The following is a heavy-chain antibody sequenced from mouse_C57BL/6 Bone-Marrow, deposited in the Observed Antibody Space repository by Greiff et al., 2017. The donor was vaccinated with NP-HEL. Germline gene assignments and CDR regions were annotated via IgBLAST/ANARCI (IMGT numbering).Heavy chain of an antibody. V-gene: IGHV5-9-1*02. CDR1: GFTFSSYA. Sequence: EVKLVESGEGLVKPGGSLKLSCAASGFTFSSYAMSWVRQTPEKRLEWVAYISSGGDYIYYADTVKGRFTISRDNARNTLYLQMSSLKSEDTAMYYCTRDYDSRAWFAYWGQGTLVTVSA. D-gene: IGHD2-4*01. J-gene: IGHJ3*01. CDR2: ISSGGDYI. CDR3: TRDYDSRAWFAY.